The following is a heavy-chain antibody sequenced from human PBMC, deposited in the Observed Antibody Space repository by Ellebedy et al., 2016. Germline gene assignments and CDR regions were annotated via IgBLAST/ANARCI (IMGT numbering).Heavy chain of an antibody. V-gene: IGHV3-9*01. CDR1: GFTFADYG. D-gene: IGHD5-12*01. CDR3: AKDKGWVATPIGYFDY. Sequence: GGSLRLXXAASGFTFADYGMHWVRQGTGKGLEWVSGISWNSGSIGYADSVKGRFTISRDNAKNSLYLQMNSLRAEDTALYYCAKDKGWVATPIGYFDYWGQGTLVTVSS. CDR2: ISWNSGSI. J-gene: IGHJ4*02.